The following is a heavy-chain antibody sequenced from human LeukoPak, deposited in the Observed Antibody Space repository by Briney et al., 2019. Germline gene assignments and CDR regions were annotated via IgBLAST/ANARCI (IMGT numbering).Heavy chain of an antibody. CDR2: ISYDGSNK. Sequence: GGSLRLSCAASGFTFSSYAMHWVRQAPGKGLEWVAVISYDGSNKYYADSVKGRFTISRDNSKNTLYLQMNSLRAEDTAVYYCARGGWFGEFVWFDPWGQGTLVTVSS. D-gene: IGHD3-10*01. CDR3: ARGGWFGEFVWFDP. CDR1: GFTFSSYA. J-gene: IGHJ5*02. V-gene: IGHV3-30-3*01.